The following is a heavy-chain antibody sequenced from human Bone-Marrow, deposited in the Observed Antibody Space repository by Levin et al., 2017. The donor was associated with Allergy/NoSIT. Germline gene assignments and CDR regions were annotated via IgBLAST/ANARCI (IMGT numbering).Heavy chain of an antibody. V-gene: IGHV3-21*01. CDR1: GFTFSSHH. D-gene: IGHD4-17*01. J-gene: IGHJ4*02. Sequence: PSETLSLTCVGSGFTFSSHHMNWVRQAPGKGLEWISYISGGSDYIYYADSVKGRFTISRDNAKNSLFLQMNSLRAEDTAVYYCAREGPHGDYISWGQGILVTVSS. CDR2: ISGGSDYI. CDR3: AREGPHGDYIS.